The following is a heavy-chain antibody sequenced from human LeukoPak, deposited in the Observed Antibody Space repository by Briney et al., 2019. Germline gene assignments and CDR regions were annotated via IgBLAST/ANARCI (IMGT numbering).Heavy chain of an antibody. Sequence: GRSLRLSCAASGFTFSSYAMHWVRQAPGKGLEWVAVISYDGSNKYYADSVKGRFTISRDNSKNTLYLQMNSLRAEGTAVYYCARDAGGYSYDINFDYWGQGTLVTVSS. CDR1: GFTFSSYA. CDR3: ARDAGGYSYDINFDY. CDR2: ISYDGSNK. D-gene: IGHD5-18*01. J-gene: IGHJ4*02. V-gene: IGHV3-30-3*01.